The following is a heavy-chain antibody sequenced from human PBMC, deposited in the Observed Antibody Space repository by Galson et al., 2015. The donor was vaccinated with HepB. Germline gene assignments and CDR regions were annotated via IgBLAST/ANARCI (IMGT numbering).Heavy chain of an antibody. V-gene: IGHV3-30*18. CDR1: GFTFSSYG. J-gene: IGHJ6*02. D-gene: IGHD2-8*01. CDR3: AKDLFGMVYAISYQWGRGMDV. CDR2: ISYDGSNK. Sequence: SLRLSCAASGFTFSSYGMHWVRQAPGKGLEWVAVISYDGSNKYYADSVKGRFTISRDNSKNTLYLQMNSLRAEDTAVYYCAKDLFGMVYAISYQWGRGMDVWGQGTTVTVSS.